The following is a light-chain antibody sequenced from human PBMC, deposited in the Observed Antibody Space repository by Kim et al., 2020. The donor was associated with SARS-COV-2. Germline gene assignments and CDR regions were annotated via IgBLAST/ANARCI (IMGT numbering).Light chain of an antibody. J-gene: IGKJ1*01. CDR3: QQYQTYLWT. CDR1: RGFSDY. CDR2: AAS. Sequence: SASVGDRVTITCRASRGFSDYLAWFHQKPGKAPKSLIYAASKLHSGVPSRFSGSGSGTEFTLTISSLQPEDFATYYCQQYQTYLWTFGQGTKVEIK. V-gene: IGKV1-16*01.